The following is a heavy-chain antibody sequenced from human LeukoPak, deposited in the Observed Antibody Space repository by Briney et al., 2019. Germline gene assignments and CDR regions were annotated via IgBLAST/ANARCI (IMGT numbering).Heavy chain of an antibody. CDR3: VKDYSYVIDY. J-gene: IGHJ4*02. V-gene: IGHV1-18*01. Sequence: ASVKLSCQASGYTFSSSGFGWVRQAPGQGLEWMGWISANNGDIHPAQKFQGRVTLTIDTSTSTAYMELRSLRFDDTAVYYCVKDYSYVIDYWGQGTLVTVSS. CDR2: ISANNGDI. CDR1: GYTFSSSG. D-gene: IGHD5-18*01.